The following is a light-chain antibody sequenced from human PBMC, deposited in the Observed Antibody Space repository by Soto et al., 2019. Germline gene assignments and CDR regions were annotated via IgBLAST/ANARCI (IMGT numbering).Light chain of an antibody. CDR1: QGIRDE. CDR3: LQDYNYPRT. Sequence: AIQMTQFPASLSASVGDRVTITCRASQGIRDELGWYQQKPGKAPKLLIYGASRLESGVPSRFSSSGSGTDFSLTIYSLRPEDSATYFCLQDYNYPRTFGQGTKLQIK. V-gene: IGKV1-6*01. J-gene: IGKJ2*01. CDR2: GAS.